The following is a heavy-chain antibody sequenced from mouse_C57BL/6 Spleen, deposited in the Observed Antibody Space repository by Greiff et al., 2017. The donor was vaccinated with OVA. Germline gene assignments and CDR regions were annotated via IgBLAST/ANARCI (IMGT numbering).Heavy chain of an antibody. CDR3: ARTGFDY. J-gene: IGHJ2*01. V-gene: IGHV1-26*01. CDR2: INPNNGGT. Sequence: EVQLQQSGPELVKPGASVKISCKASGYTFTDYYMNWVKQSHGKSLEWIGDINPNNGGTSYNQKFKGKAKLTVDKSSSTAYMELRSLTSEDSAVYYCARTGFDYWGQGTTLTVSS. D-gene: IGHD4-1*01. CDR1: GYTFTDYY.